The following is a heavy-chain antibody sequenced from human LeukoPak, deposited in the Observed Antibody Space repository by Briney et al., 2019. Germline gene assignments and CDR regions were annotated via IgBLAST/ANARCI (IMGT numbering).Heavy chain of an antibody. D-gene: IGHD2-15*01. V-gene: IGHV4-61*02. CDR3: ARPLKDTGAFAI. J-gene: IGHJ3*02. CDR1: GGSISSGSYY. CDR2: IDTSGST. Sequence: PSETLSLTCTVSGGSISSGSYYWSWIRRPAGKGLEWIGRIDTSGSTNYNPSLKIRVTISVNTSKNQFSLKLSSVTAADPAVYYCARPLKDTGAFAIWGQGPMVTVSS.